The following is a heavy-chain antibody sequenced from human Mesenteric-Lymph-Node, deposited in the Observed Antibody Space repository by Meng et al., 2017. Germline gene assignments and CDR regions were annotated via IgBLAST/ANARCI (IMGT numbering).Heavy chain of an antibody. D-gene: IGHD3-10*01. J-gene: IGHJ4*02. CDR2: INHSGST. Sequence: GSLRLSCTVSGGSVSSGSYYWSWIRQPPGKGLEWIGEINHSGSTNYNPSLKSRVTISVDTSKNQFSLKLSSVTAADTAVYYCARVAYYYGSGSYTDDYWGQGTLVTVSS. CDR3: ARVAYYYGSGSYTDDY. CDR1: GGSVSSGSYY. V-gene: IGHV4-39*07.